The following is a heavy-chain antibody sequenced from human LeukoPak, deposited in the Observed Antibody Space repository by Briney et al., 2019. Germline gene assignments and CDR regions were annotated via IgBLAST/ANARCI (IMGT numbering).Heavy chain of an antibody. CDR1: GFTFSGST. D-gene: IGHD3-3*01. CDR3: ARDRNTDFWSGYYTNYFDY. J-gene: IGHJ4*02. Sequence: GGSLRLSCAASGFTFSGSTMNWVRQAPGKGLEWVSFISTSSSYIYYADSVRGRFTISRDNAKNSLHLQMNSLRAEDTAVYYCARDRNTDFWSGYYTNYFDYWGQGTLVTVSS. V-gene: IGHV3-21*06. CDR2: ISTSSSYI.